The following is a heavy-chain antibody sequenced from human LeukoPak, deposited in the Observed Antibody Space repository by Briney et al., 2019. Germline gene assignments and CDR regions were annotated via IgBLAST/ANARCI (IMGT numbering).Heavy chain of an antibody. CDR1: GGSVSSGSYY. CDR2: IYYSGST. D-gene: IGHD2-15*01. J-gene: IGHJ4*02. CDR3: ARDHLGYCSGGSCYSFDY. Sequence: SETLSLTCTVSGGSVSSGSYYWSWIRQPPGKGLGWIGYIYYSGSTNYNPSLKSRVTISVDTSKNQFSLKLSSVTAADTAVYYCARDHLGYCSGGSCYSFDYWGQGTLVTVSS. V-gene: IGHV4-61*01.